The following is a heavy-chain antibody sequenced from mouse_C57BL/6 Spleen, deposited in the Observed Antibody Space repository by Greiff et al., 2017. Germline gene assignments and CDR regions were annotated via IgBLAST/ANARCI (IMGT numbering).Heavy chain of an antibody. J-gene: IGHJ1*03. Sequence: EVKVVESEGGLVQPGSSMKLSCTASGFTFSDYYMAWVRQVPEKGLEWVANINYDGSSTYYLDSLKSRFIISRDNAKNILYLQMSSLKSEDTATYYCARATAGRYFDVWGTGTTVTVSS. V-gene: IGHV5-16*01. CDR2: INYDGSST. D-gene: IGHD1-2*01. CDR1: GFTFSDYY. CDR3: ARATAGRYFDV.